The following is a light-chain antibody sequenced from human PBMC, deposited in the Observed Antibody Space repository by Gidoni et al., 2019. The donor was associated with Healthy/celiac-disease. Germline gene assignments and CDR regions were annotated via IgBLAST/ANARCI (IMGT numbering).Light chain of an antibody. CDR2: ESS. CDR1: SSDVGSYNL. J-gene: IGLJ3*02. CDR3: CSYAGSSTWV. Sequence: QSALTQPAPVSGSPGQSITISCTGTSSDVGSYNLVSWYQPHPGKAPTLMIYESSKRPSGVSNRFSGSKSGNTASLTISGLQAEDEADYYCCSYAGSSTWVFGGGTKLTVL. V-gene: IGLV2-23*01.